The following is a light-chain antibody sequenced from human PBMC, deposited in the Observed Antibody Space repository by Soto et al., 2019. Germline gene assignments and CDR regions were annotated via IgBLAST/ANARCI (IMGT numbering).Light chain of an antibody. CDR1: SSNIGAGYD. CDR2: GNS. Sequence: QPVLTQPPSVSGAPGQRVTISCTGSSSNIGAGYDVHWYQQHPGTAPKLLIYGNSNRPSGVPDRFSGSKSGTSASLAITGLQAEEEADYYCQSYDSSLSGSNVVFGGGTKLTVL. V-gene: IGLV1-40*01. J-gene: IGLJ2*01. CDR3: QSYDSSLSGSNVV.